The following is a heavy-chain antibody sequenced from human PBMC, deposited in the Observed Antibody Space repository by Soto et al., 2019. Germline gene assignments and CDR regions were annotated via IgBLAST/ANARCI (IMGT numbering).Heavy chain of an antibody. V-gene: IGHV1-69*02. CDR1: GDTFTFYS. J-gene: IGHJ4*02. CDR3: ASCYGSGYRAFDY. D-gene: IGHD3-10*01. Sequence: QVQLVQSGAEVKKPGSSVRVSCKASGDTFTFYSIHWVRQAPGLGLEWMGRINPILSMSNYAQRFQGRVTMTADKSTSPAYMELSSLRSEDTAMYYCASCYGSGYRAFDYWGQGALVTVSS. CDR2: INPILSMS.